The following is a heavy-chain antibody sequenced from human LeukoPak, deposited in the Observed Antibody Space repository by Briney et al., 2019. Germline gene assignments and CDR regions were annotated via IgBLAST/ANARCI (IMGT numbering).Heavy chain of an antibody. CDR2: IYTSGST. CDR1: GGSISSGSYY. V-gene: IGHV4-61*02. CDR3: ASAYYDFWSGPIRDYYYYYMDV. Sequence: SQTLSLTCTVSGGSISSGSYYWSWIRQPAGKGLEWIGRIYTSGSTNYNPSLKSRVTISVDTSKNQFSLKLSSVTAADTAVYYCASAYYDFWSGPIRDYYYYYMDVWGKGTTVTVSS. J-gene: IGHJ6*03. D-gene: IGHD3-3*01.